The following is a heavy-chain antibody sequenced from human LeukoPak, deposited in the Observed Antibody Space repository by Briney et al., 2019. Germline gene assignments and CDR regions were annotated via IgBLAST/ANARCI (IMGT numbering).Heavy chain of an antibody. V-gene: IGHV4-34*01. CDR3: ARDGYKYFDY. J-gene: IGHJ4*02. CDR1: GGSFSGYY. CDR2: INHSGST. Sequence: SETLSLTCAVDGGSFSGYYWGWIRQPPGKGLEWIGEINHSGSTNYNPSLKSRVTISVDTSKNQFSLKLSSVTAADTAVYYCARDGYKYFDYWGQGTLVTVSS. D-gene: IGHD5-12*01.